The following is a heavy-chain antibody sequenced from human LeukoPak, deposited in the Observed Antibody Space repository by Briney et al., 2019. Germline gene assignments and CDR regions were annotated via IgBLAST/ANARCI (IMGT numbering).Heavy chain of an antibody. J-gene: IGHJ6*02. CDR1: GGSISSYY. CDR3: AREGLSVYGMDV. CDR2: IYYSGST. V-gene: IGHV4-59*01. Sequence: SETLSFTCTVSGGSISSYYWSWIRQPPGKGLEWIGYIYYSGSTNYNPSLKSRVTISVDTSKNQFSLKLSSVTAADTAVYYCAREGLSVYGMDVWGQGTTVTVSS. D-gene: IGHD3/OR15-3a*01.